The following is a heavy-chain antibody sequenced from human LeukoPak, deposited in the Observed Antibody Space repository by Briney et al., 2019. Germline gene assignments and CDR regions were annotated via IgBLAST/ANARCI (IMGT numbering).Heavy chain of an antibody. CDR1: GGSISSYY. CDR3: AREGTTVTTNWFDP. J-gene: IGHJ5*02. D-gene: IGHD4-17*01. CDR2: IYYSGST. V-gene: IGHV4-59*01. Sequence: SETLSLTCTVSGGSISSYYWSWIRQPPGKGLEWIGYIYYSGSTNYNPSLKSRVTISVDTSKNQFSLKLSSVTAADTAVYYCAREGTTVTTNWFDPWGQGTLVTVSS.